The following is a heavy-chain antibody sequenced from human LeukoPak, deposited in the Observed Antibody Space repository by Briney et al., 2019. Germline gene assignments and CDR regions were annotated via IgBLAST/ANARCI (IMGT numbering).Heavy chain of an antibody. Sequence: GSLRLSCAASGFTFSSYEMNWVRQAPGKGLEWVSYISSSGSTIYYADSVKGRFTISRDNAKNSLYLQMNSLRAEDTAVYYCARSYYDFWSGYYTALYFDYWGQGTLVTVSS. CDR2: ISSSGSTI. J-gene: IGHJ4*02. D-gene: IGHD3-3*01. V-gene: IGHV3-48*03. CDR3: ARSYYDFWSGYYTALYFDY. CDR1: GFTFSSYE.